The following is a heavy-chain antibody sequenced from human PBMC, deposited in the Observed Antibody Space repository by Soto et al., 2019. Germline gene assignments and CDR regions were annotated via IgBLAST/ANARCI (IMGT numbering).Heavy chain of an antibody. D-gene: IGHD3-10*01. CDR3: ARHLASAYSDSGSSFDY. J-gene: IGHJ4*02. V-gene: IGHV4-39*07. Sequence: SETLSLTCTVSGGSISSSSYYWGWIRQPPGKGLERIGSIYYNGSTYYNQSLKNRVTISVDTSKNQISQKLSSETAADTAVYYCARHLASAYSDSGSSFDYWGQGTLVTVS. CDR2: IYYNGST. CDR1: GGSISSSSYY.